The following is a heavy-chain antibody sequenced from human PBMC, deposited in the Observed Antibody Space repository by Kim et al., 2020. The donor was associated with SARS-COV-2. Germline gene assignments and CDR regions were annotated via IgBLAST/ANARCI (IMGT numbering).Heavy chain of an antibody. V-gene: IGHV4-59*09. J-gene: IGHJ6*03. Sequence: SNPSLKSRVTISVDTSKNQFSLKLSSVTAADTAVYYCARGTSPYYYYMDVWGKGTTVTVSS. CDR3: ARGTSPYYYYMDV.